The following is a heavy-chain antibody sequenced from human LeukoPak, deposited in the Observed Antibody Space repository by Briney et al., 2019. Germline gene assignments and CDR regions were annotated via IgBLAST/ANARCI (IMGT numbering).Heavy chain of an antibody. CDR3: ARGYCTTTSCYFPLKGFDP. CDR1: GGSINGGGYY. J-gene: IGHJ5*02. Sequence: PSETLSLTCTVSGGSINGGGYYWNWIRQHPGKGLEWIGYIYYTGRTFYHPSLKSRVTMSADTSKNEFSLRLSSVTAADTAVYYCARGYCTTTSCYFPLKGFDPWGQGTLVTVSS. V-gene: IGHV4-31*03. CDR2: IYYTGRT. D-gene: IGHD2-2*01.